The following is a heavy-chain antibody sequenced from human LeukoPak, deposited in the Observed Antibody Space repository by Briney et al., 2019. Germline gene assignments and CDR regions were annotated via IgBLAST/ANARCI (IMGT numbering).Heavy chain of an antibody. D-gene: IGHD6-13*01. V-gene: IGHV3-66*01. CDR1: GFTVRSNY. Sequence: GGSLRLSCAASGFTVRSNYMSWVRQAPGKGLEWVSVIYSGGSTDYAGSVKGRFTISRDKSKNTVYLQMNSLRAEDTAVYYCTPLAAAGAETFDYWGQGTLVTVSS. CDR3: TPLAAAGAETFDY. CDR2: IYSGGST. J-gene: IGHJ4*02.